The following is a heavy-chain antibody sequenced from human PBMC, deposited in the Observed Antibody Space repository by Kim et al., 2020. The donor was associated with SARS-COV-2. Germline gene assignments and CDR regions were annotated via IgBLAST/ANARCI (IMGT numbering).Heavy chain of an antibody. CDR3: AREGTVHGDAFDI. CDR2: IVYDGSNQ. J-gene: IGHJ3*02. D-gene: IGHD1-1*01. CDR1: GFTFSSYA. Sequence: GGSLRLSCVASGFTFSSYAMHWVRQAPGKGLEWVAVIVYDGSNQYYADSVKGRFTISRDNSKNTLYLQMNSLRAADTAVYYCAREGTVHGDAFDIWGQGTMVTVSS. V-gene: IGHV3-30-3*01.